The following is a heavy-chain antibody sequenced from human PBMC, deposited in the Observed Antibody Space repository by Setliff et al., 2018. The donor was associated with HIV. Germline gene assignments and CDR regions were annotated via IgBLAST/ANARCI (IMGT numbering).Heavy chain of an antibody. CDR2: IYYSGST. D-gene: IGHD1-7*01. CDR1: GGSIRSSSYY. J-gene: IGHJ4*02. Sequence: KTSETLSLTCTVSGGSIRSSSYYWGWIRQPPGKGLEWIGNIYYSGSTYYNPSLKSRVSMSVDTSKNQFSLKLSSVTAADTAVYYCARQYMELELPDYWGQGTLVTVSS. V-gene: IGHV4-39*01. CDR3: ARQYMELELPDY.